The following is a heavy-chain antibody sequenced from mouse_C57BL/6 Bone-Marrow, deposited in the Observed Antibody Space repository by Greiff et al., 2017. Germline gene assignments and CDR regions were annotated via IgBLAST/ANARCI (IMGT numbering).Heavy chain of an antibody. Sequence: EVQLVESGGGLVKPGGSLKLSCAASGFTFSSYAMSWVRQTPEKRLEWVATISDGGSYTYYPDNVKGRFTISRDNAKNNLYLQMSHLKSEDTAMXYCARGYGNYWYFDVWGTGTTVTVSS. J-gene: IGHJ1*03. V-gene: IGHV5-4*01. CDR2: ISDGGSYT. CDR3: ARGYGNYWYFDV. D-gene: IGHD2-1*01. CDR1: GFTFSSYA.